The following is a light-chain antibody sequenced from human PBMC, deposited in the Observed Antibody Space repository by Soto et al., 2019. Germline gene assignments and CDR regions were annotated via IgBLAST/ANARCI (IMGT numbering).Light chain of an antibody. Sequence: QSALTQSASVSGSPGQSITISCTGTSSDVGGYNHVSWYQQHPGKAPKLLIYEVSNRPSGVSNRFSGSKSGNTASLTISGLQAEDEADYYCSSYTSSSTYVFGTGTKVTVL. CDR2: EVS. CDR1: SSDVGGYNH. V-gene: IGLV2-14*01. CDR3: SSYTSSSTYV. J-gene: IGLJ1*01.